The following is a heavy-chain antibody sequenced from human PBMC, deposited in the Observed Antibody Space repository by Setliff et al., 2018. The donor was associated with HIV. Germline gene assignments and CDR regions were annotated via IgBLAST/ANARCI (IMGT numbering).Heavy chain of an antibody. J-gene: IGHJ4*02. V-gene: IGHV3-66*02. CDR3: ARVRLYSSALDY. Sequence: GGSLRLSCAASGFTVSGNYLNWVRQAPGKGLEWVSVIYSGGNRNYADSVKGRFTISRGISKNTLYLQMNSLTSEDTAVYYCARVRLYSSALDYWGQGTLVTVSS. CDR2: IYSGGNR. CDR1: GFTVSGNY. D-gene: IGHD3-22*01.